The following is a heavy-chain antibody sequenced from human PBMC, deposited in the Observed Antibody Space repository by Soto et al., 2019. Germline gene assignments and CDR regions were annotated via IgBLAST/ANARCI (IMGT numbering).Heavy chain of an antibody. CDR2: IKQDGTEK. CDR3: ARGGYIWGSYRLDY. Sequence: EVQLVESGGDLVQPGGSLRVSCAASGFTFSDYWMTWVRQAPGKGLEWVANIKQDGTEKQSVDSVKGRFTISRDNAKNSLDLQMNSLRAEDTAVYYWARGGYIWGSYRLDYWGQGTLVTVSS. CDR1: GFTFSDYW. V-gene: IGHV3-7*04. D-gene: IGHD3-16*02. J-gene: IGHJ4*02.